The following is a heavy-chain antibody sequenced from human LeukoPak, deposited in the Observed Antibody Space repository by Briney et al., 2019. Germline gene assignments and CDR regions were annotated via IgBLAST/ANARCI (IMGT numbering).Heavy chain of an antibody. D-gene: IGHD2-15*01. Sequence: PGGSLRLSCAASGFTFSSYSMNWVRQAPGKGLEWVSSISSSSSYIYYADSVKGRFTISRDNSKNTLYLQMNSLRAEDTAVYYCARATPGWPTSGGAFDIWGQGTMVTVSS. CDR2: ISSSSSYI. CDR3: ARATPGWPTSGGAFDI. V-gene: IGHV3-21*01. CDR1: GFTFSSYS. J-gene: IGHJ3*02.